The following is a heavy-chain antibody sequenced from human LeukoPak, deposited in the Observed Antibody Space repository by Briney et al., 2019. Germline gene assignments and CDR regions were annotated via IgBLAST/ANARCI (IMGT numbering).Heavy chain of an antibody. J-gene: IGHJ4*02. Sequence: GRSLRLSCTASGFTFGDYAMSWVRQAPGKGLEWVSAISGTGGSTYYADSVKGRFTISRDNSKNTLYLQMNSLRAEDTAVYYCARGNSGYYFDYWGQGTLVTVSS. D-gene: IGHD3-22*01. CDR1: GFTFGDYA. V-gene: IGHV3-23*01. CDR3: ARGNSGYYFDY. CDR2: ISGTGGST.